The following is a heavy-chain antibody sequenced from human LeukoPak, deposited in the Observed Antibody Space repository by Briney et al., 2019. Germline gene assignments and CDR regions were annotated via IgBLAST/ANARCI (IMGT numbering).Heavy chain of an antibody. J-gene: IGHJ6*02. CDR1: GYTFTSYA. CDR2: INAGNGNT. CDR3: ARDVTGTYYYYYGMDV. D-gene: IGHD1-1*01. Sequence: ASVKVSCKASGYTFTSYAMHWVRQAPGQRLEWMGWINAGNGNTKYSQKFQGRVTITRDTSASTVYMELSSLRSEDTAVYYCARDVTGTYYYYYGMDVWGQGTTVTVSS. V-gene: IGHV1-3*01.